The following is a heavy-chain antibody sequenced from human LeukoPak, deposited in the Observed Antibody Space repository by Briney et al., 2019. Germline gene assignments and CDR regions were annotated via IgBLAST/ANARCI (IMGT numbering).Heavy chain of an antibody. J-gene: IGHJ4*02. CDR3: ARDPGDDFWSGYAGY. D-gene: IGHD3-3*01. Sequence: SETLSLTCTVSGGSISSYYWSWIRQPPGKGLEWIGYIYYSGSTNYNPSLKSRVTISVDTSKNQFTLKLSSVTAADTAVYYCARDPGDDFWSGYAGYWGQGTLVTVSS. CDR2: IYYSGST. V-gene: IGHV4-59*01. CDR1: GGSISSYY.